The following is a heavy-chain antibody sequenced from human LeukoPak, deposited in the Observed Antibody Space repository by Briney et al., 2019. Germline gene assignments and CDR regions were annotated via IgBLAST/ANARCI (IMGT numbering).Heavy chain of an antibody. D-gene: IGHD6-19*01. Sequence: GGSLRLSCAAAGFTFSSYAMSWVRQAPGKGLEWVSAISGSGGSTYYADSVKGRFTISRENSKNTLYLQMNSLRAEDTAVYYCAKVDGNSGCFDYWGEGTLVTVSS. J-gene: IGHJ4*02. CDR2: ISGSGGST. V-gene: IGHV3-23*01. CDR3: AKVDGNSGCFDY. CDR1: GFTFSSYA.